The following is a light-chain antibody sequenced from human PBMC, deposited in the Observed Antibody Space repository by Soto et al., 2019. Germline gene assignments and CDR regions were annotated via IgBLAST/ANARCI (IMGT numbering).Light chain of an antibody. V-gene: IGLV1-40*01. CDR1: SSNIGAGFD. J-gene: IGLJ2*01. Sequence: QSVLTQPPSVSGAPGQRVTISCTGSSSNIGAGFDVHWYQQLPGTAPKLLIYGNTNRPSGVPDRFSGSKSDTSASLAITGLQAEDEADYYCATWDGSLPGEVFGGGTKLTVL. CDR3: ATWDGSLPGEV. CDR2: GNT.